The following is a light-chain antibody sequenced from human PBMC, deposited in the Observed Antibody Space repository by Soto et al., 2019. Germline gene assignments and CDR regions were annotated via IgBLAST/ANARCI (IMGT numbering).Light chain of an antibody. Sequence: QSVLTQPRSASGTPGQGVTISSSGSSSNIESNTVNWYQQLPGTAPKLLIYSNNQRPSGVPDRFSGSKYGTSASLAISGLQSEDEADYYCASWDDSLNGQGYVFGTGTKLTVL. V-gene: IGLV1-44*01. CDR1: SSNIESNT. CDR2: SNN. CDR3: ASWDDSLNGQGYV. J-gene: IGLJ1*01.